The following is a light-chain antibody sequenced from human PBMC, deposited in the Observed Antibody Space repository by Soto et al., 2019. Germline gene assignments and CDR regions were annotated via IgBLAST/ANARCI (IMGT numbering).Light chain of an antibody. J-gene: IGLJ1*01. V-gene: IGLV2-11*01. CDR3: SSYTGGNPSYV. CDR1: SSDVGGYTY. CDR2: EVT. Sequence: QSVLTQPRSVSGSPGHSVAISCTGTSSDVGGYTYVAWYRQYPGKAPKLMIYEVTIRPSGVSDRFSGSKSGNTASLTVSGLQAEDEADYYCSSYTGGNPSYVFGTGTKLTVL.